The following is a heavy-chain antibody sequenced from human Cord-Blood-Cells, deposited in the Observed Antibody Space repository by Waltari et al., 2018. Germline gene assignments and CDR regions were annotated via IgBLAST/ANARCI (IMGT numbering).Heavy chain of an antibody. CDR2: ISYDGSNK. CDR3: AKDWGSSSSLFDY. CDR1: GFTFRRTV. J-gene: IGHJ4*02. V-gene: IGHV3-30*18. D-gene: IGHD6-6*01. Sequence: VQLVESGVGVVQPGRSMSLSCAASGFTFRRTVLTWVREAPGKGLEWVAVISYDGSNKYYADSVKGRFTISRDNSKNTLYLQMNSLRAEDTAVYYCAKDWGSSSSLFDYWGQGTLVTVSS.